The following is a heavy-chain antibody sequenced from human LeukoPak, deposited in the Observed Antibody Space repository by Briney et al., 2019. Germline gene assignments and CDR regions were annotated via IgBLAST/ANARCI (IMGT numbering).Heavy chain of an antibody. CDR1: GGSISSGGYS. V-gene: IGHV4-30-2*03. J-gene: IGHJ4*02. Sequence: PSETLSLTCAVSGGSISSGGYSWSWIRQPPGKGLEWIGYIYHSGSTYYNPSLKSRVTISVDTSKNQFSLKLSSVTAADTAVYYCARQDSHLDYWGQGTLVTVSS. D-gene: IGHD3/OR15-3a*01. CDR3: ARQDSHLDY. CDR2: IYHSGST.